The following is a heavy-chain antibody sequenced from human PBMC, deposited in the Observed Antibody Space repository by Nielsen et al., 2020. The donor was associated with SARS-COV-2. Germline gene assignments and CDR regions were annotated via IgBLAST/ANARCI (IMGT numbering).Heavy chain of an antibody. J-gene: IGHJ4*02. CDR3: ARLGSSSWYFDY. Sequence: GESLKISCAASGFTFSSYDMHWVRQATGKGLEWVSAIGTAGDTYYPGSVKGRFTISRENAKNSLYLQMNSLRAEDTAVYYCARLGSSSWYFDYWGQGTLVTVSS. V-gene: IGHV3-13*04. CDR1: GFTFSSYD. CDR2: IGTAGDT. D-gene: IGHD6-13*01.